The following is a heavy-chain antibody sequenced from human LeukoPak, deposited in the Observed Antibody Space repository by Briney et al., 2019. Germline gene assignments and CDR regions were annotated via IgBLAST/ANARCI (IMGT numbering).Heavy chain of an antibody. CDR1: GFTFSSYW. V-gene: IGHV3-7*01. J-gene: IGHJ4*02. CDR3: ARVRQQLVRLWYFDY. CDR2: IKQDGSEK. D-gene: IGHD6-13*01. Sequence: GGSLRLSCEASGFTFSSYWMSWVRQAPGKGLEWVANIKQDGSEKYYVDSVKGRFTISRDNAKNSLYLQMNSLRAEDTAVYYCARVRQQLVRLWYFDYWGQGTLVTVSS.